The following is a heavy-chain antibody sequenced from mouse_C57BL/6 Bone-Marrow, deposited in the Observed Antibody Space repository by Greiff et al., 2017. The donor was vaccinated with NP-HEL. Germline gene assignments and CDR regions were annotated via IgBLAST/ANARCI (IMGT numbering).Heavy chain of an antibody. V-gene: IGHV1-4*01. Sequence: QVHVKQSGAELARPGASVKMSCKASGYTFTSYTMHWVKQRPGQGLEWIGYINPSSGYTKYNQKFKDKATLTADKSSSTAYMQLSSLTSEDSAVYYCARSTAFYAMDYWGQGTSVTVSS. CDR1: GYTFTSYT. CDR2: INPSSGYT. CDR3: ARSTAFYAMDY. D-gene: IGHD3-1*01. J-gene: IGHJ4*01.